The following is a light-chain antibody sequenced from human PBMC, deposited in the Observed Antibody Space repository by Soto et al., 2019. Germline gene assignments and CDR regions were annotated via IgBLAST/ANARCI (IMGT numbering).Light chain of an antibody. CDR2: DTS. CDR3: QQSYGSPS. Sequence: EIVLTQSPATLSLSPGERATLSCRASQTGNGDLAWYQHKLGQAPRLLIYDTSNRATAVPARFSGSGSGTYSTLIISSLEPEDSAVYYHQQSYGSPSFGQGTKLEIK. CDR1: QTGNGD. V-gene: IGKV3-11*01. J-gene: IGKJ2*01.